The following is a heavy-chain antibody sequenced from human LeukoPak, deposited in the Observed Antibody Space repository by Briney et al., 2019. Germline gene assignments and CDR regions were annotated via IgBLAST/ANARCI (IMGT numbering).Heavy chain of an antibody. Sequence: GGSLRLSCAASGFTVSSNYMSWVRQAPGKGLEWVSVIYSGGSTYHADSVKGRFTISRDNSKNTLYLQMNSLRAEDTVVYYCAKPPGGDYALGYYYYGMDVWGQGTTVTVSS. CDR2: IYSGGST. J-gene: IGHJ6*02. V-gene: IGHV3-53*01. D-gene: IGHD4-17*01. CDR3: AKPPGGDYALGYYYYGMDV. CDR1: GFTVSSNY.